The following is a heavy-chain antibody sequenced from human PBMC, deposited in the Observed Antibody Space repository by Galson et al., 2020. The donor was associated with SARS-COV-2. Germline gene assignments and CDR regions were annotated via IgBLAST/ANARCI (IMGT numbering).Heavy chain of an antibody. CDR3: ARDPSRVDTAMVVLCYFDY. J-gene: IGHJ4*02. V-gene: IGHV3-30*04. Sequence: GGSLRLSCAASGFTFSSYAMHWVRQAPGKGLEWVAVISYDGSNKYYADSVKGRFTISRDNSKNTLYLQMNSLRAEDTAVYYCARDPSRVDTAMVVLCYFDYWGQGTLVTVSS. D-gene: IGHD5-18*01. CDR1: GFTFSSYA. CDR2: ISYDGSNK.